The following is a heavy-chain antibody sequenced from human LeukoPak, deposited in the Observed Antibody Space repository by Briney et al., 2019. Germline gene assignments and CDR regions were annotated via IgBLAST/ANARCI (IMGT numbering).Heavy chain of an antibody. CDR3: ARGGGYYAIDY. V-gene: IGHV3-53*01. J-gene: IGHJ4*02. CDR1: GFTVNSNY. D-gene: IGHD1-26*01. Sequence: GGSLRLSCAASGFTVNSNYMNWVRQVPGKGLEWVSVVYSDDTTYYADSVKGRFTISRDNSKNTLYLQMNNLRAEDTAVYYCARGGGYYAIDYWGQGTLVTVSS. CDR2: VYSDDTT.